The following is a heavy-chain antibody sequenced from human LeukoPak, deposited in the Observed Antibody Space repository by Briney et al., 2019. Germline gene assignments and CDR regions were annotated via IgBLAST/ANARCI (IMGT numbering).Heavy chain of an antibody. D-gene: IGHD2-2*01. V-gene: IGHV3-21*01. J-gene: IGHJ4*02. CDR1: GFTFSSYS. Sequence: GGSLRLSCAASGFTFSSYSMNWVRQAPGKGLEWVSSISSRSSYIYYADSVKGRFTISRDNAKNSLYLQMNSLRAEDTAVYYCARDNWGCSSTSCYEDYWGQGTLVTVSS. CDR2: ISSRSSYI. CDR3: ARDNWGCSSTSCYEDY.